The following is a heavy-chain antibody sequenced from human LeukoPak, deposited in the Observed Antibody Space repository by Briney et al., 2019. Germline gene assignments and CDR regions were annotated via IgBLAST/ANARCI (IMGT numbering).Heavy chain of an antibody. V-gene: IGHV4-34*01. J-gene: IGHJ5*02. CDR3: ARHVAPGYYYDSSGYYLLDWFDP. D-gene: IGHD3-22*01. CDR1: GGSFSGYY. Sequence: PSETLSLTCAVYGGSFSGYYWSWIRQPPGKGLEWIGEINHSGSTNYNPSLKSRVTISVDTSKNQFSLKLSSVTAADTAVYYCARHVAPGYYYDSSGYYLLDWFDPWGQGTLVTVSS. CDR2: INHSGST.